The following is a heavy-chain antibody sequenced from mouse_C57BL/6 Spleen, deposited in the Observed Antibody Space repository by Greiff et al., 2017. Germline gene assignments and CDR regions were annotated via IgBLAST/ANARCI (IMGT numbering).Heavy chain of an antibody. CDR2: INPGSGGT. V-gene: IGHV1-54*01. D-gene: IGHD2-4*01. Sequence: VQLQQSGAELVRPGTSVKVSCKASGYAFTNYLIEWVKQRPGQGLEWIGVINPGSGGTNYNEKFKGKATLTADKSSSTAYMQLSSLTSEDSAVYFCARGAYDYDGGYFDYWGQGTTLTVSS. CDR1: GYAFTNYL. CDR3: ARGAYDYDGGYFDY. J-gene: IGHJ2*01.